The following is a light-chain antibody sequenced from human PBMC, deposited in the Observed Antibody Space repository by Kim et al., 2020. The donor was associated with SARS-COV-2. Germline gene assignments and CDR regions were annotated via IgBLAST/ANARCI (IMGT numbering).Light chain of an antibody. J-gene: IGKJ4*01. CDR1: QSIGTR. CDR2: AAY. CDR3: QQSYSTPWLS. V-gene: IGKV1-39*01. Sequence: VGDRGKNAGRGSQSIGTRLKWYQQRPGKTHKRLIYAAYSLQSGVTSRFSGTGSGTDFTLTISSLQPEDCETYYCQQSYSTPWLSFGGGNKVDSK.